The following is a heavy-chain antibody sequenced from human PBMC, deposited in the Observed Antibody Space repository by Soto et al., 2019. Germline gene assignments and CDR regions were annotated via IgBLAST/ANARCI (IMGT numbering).Heavy chain of an antibody. D-gene: IGHD1-1*01. Sequence: PWGSLRLSCAASGFTVSTYGMSWVRQAPGKGLEWVGNIKQDGSGENYVDSVKGRFTISRDNANHSLYLQMNSLRAEDTAVYYCARDRGPPRYIYYGMDVWGQGTTVTVSS. CDR2: IKQDGSGE. V-gene: IGHV3-7*01. J-gene: IGHJ6*02. CDR1: GFTVSTYG. CDR3: ARDRGPPRYIYYGMDV.